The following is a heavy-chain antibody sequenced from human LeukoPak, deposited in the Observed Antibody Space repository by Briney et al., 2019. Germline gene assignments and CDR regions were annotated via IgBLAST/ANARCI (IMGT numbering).Heavy chain of an antibody. J-gene: IGHJ3*02. CDR2: INPNSGGT. D-gene: IGHD6-19*01. CDR1: GYTFTGYY. CDR3: ARAGSSGWYWGRAFDI. V-gene: IGHV1-2*06. Sequence: GASVKVSCKASGYTFTGYYMHWVRQAPGQGLEWMGRINPNSGGTNYAQKLQGRVTMTRDTSISTAYMELSRLRSDDTAVYYCARAGSSGWYWGRAFDIWGQGTMVTVSS.